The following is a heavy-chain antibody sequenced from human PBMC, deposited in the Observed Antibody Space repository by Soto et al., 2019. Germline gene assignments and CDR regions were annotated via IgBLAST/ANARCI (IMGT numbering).Heavy chain of an antibody. CDR1: GGTFSSYA. CDR3: ARAAYQLLTYYYGMGV. CDR2: IIPIFGTA. Sequence: SVKVSCKASGGTFSSYAISWVRQAPGQGLEWMGGIIPIFGTANYAQKFQGRVTITADESTSTAYMELSSLRSEDTAVYYCARAAYQLLTYYYGMGVWGQGSTVTVSS. V-gene: IGHV1-69*13. D-gene: IGHD2-2*01. J-gene: IGHJ6*02.